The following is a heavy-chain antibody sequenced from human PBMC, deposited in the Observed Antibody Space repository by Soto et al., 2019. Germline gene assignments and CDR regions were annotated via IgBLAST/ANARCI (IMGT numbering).Heavy chain of an antibody. D-gene: IGHD3-10*01. CDR1: GGIFSTYA. CDR3: XXDXXXXGSGNYYNRIDF. Sequence: QVQLVQSGAEVKKPGSSVKVSCKASGGIFSTYAISWLRQAPGQGLEWMGGIIPLFGTPNYAQRFQGRVTITADESTSTAYMELSRLRSEDTAVYYCXXDXXXXGSGNYYNRIDFWGQGTLVTVSS. CDR2: IIPLFGTP. J-gene: IGHJ4*02. V-gene: IGHV1-69*01.